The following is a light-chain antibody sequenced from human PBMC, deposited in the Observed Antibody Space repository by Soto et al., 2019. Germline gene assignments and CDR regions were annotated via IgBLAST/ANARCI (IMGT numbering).Light chain of an antibody. J-gene: IGKJ1*01. CDR3: QQRQSWPRT. V-gene: IGKV3-20*01. Sequence: PGERVTLSCMVSQSVSSSYLTWYQQKPGQAPRLLIYGASTRATSIPARFSGSGSGTDFTLTISRLEPEDFAVYYCQQRQSWPRTFGQGTKVDIK. CDR2: GAS. CDR1: QSVSSSY.